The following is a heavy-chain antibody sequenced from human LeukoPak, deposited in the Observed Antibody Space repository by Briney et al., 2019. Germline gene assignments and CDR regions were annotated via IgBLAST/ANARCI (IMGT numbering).Heavy chain of an antibody. Sequence: SVKVSCKASGYTFTSYDINWVRQAPGQGLEWMGGIIPIFGTANYAQKFQGRVTITTDESTSTAYMELRSLRSDDTAVYYCARDRIAALYYWGQGTLVTVSS. CDR1: GYTFTSYD. CDR3: ARDRIAALYY. J-gene: IGHJ4*02. D-gene: IGHD6-6*01. V-gene: IGHV1-69*05. CDR2: IIPIFGTA.